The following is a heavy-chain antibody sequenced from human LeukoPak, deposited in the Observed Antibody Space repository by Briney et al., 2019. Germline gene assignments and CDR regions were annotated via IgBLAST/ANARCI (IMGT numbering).Heavy chain of an antibody. CDR3: ARGPKLRFLEWQYYYYYYMDV. Sequence: SVKVSCKASGGTFSSYAISWVRQAPGQGLEWMGGIIPIFGTANYAQKFQGRVTITTDESTSTAYMELSSLRSEDTAVYYCARGPKLRFLEWQYYYYYYMDVWGKGTTVTVSS. CDR2: IIPIFGTA. D-gene: IGHD3-3*01. V-gene: IGHV1-69*05. J-gene: IGHJ6*03. CDR1: GGTFSSYA.